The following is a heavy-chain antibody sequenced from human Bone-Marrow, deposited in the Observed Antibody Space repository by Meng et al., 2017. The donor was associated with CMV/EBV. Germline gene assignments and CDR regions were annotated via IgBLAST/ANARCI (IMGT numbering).Heavy chain of an antibody. Sequence: ASVKVSCKASGYTFTSYGLSWVRQAPGQGLEWMGWISAYNGYINYAQKLKGRVTMTTDTSTSTAYMELRSLRSDDTAVYYCARVFLGKSAAIGGRYFDLCGRGTLVTVSS. CDR2: ISAYNGYI. V-gene: IGHV1-18*01. CDR1: GYTFTSYG. J-gene: IGHJ2*01. D-gene: IGHD2-2*02. CDR3: ARVFLGKSAAIGGRYFDL.